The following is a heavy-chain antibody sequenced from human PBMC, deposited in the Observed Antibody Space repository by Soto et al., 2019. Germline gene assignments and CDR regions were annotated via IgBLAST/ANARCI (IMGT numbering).Heavy chain of an antibody. CDR1: GFTFSNAG. J-gene: IGHJ6*02. D-gene: IGHD2-2*01. V-gene: IGHV3-15*01. Sequence: TGGSLRLSCVASGFTFSNAGMSWVRQAPGKGLEWVGRIKSKTDGGTTDYAAPVKGRFTISRDDSKNTLYLQINSLKTEDTAVYYCTTSGRGSYRSSTSCYLYYYYGMDVWGQGTTVTVSS. CDR2: IKSKTDGGTT. CDR3: TTSGRGSYRSSTSCYLYYYYGMDV.